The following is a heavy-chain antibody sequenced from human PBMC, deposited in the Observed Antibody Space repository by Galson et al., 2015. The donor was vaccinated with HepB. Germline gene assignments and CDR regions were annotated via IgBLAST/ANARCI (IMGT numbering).Heavy chain of an antibody. D-gene: IGHD3-3*01. V-gene: IGHV3-30*18. CDR3: AKGGAGYDFWSGYYFDY. CDR2: ISYDGGHK. J-gene: IGHJ4*02. CDR1: GFTLNSYG. Sequence: SLRLSCAASGFTLNSYGMHWVRQAPGKGLEWVAVISYDGGHKYYADSVKGRFTISRDNSKNMLYLQMSSLRPEDTAVYYCAKGGAGYDFWSGYYFDYWGQGTLVTVSS.